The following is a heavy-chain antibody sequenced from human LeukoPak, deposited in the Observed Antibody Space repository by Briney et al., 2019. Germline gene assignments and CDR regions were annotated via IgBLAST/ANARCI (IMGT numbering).Heavy chain of an antibody. J-gene: IGHJ5*02. Sequence: SGGSLSLSCAASGIAFVNNWMHWVRQGPGKGLVWISRINSDGGGAIYADSVKGRFTVSRDNAKNTLYLQMNSLRAEDTAVYYCARDVPHNWFDTWGQGTLVTVSS. CDR3: ARDVPHNWFDT. CDR2: INSDGGGA. V-gene: IGHV3-74*01. CDR1: GIAFVNNW.